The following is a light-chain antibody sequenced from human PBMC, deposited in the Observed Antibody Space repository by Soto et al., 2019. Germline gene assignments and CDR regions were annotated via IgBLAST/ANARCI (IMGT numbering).Light chain of an antibody. CDR3: QQYKDYTYT. CDR2: DAS. CDR1: QRVDRW. V-gene: IGKV1-5*02. Sequence: DIQMTQSPATLSASVGDRVTIICRASQRVDRWLAWYQQKPGQAPKLLISDASTLESGVPSRFSGSGSVTEFTLTITSLQPDDFATYYCQQYKDYTYTFGQGTRVESK. J-gene: IGKJ2*01.